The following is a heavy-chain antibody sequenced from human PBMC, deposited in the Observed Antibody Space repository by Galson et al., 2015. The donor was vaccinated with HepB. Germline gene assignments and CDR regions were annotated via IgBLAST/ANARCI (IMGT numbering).Heavy chain of an antibody. Sequence: SETLSLTCAVSGGSISSPNWWNWVRQPPGKGLEWIGEIHHTGSTNYNPSLKSRITISVDRSKNQFSLSLSSVTAADTAVYYCARVAIPLAGFGGSDYWGQGTLVTVSS. CDR2: IHHTGST. CDR3: ARVAIPLAGFGGSDY. D-gene: IGHD3-16*01. V-gene: IGHV4-4*02. CDR1: GGSISSPNW. J-gene: IGHJ4*02.